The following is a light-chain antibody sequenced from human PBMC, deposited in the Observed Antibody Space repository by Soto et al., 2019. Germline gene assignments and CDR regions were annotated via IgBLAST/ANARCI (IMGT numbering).Light chain of an antibody. J-gene: IGLJ1*01. V-gene: IGLV2-14*01. CDR3: SSYTSSSSYV. Sequence: QSALTQPASVSGSPGQSITISCTGTSSDVGGYNYVSWYQQHPGKAPKLMIFEVSNRPSGVSNRFSGSKSGSTASLTISGLQAEDEADYYCSSYTSSSSYVFGTGTKLTVL. CDR1: SSDVGGYNY. CDR2: EVS.